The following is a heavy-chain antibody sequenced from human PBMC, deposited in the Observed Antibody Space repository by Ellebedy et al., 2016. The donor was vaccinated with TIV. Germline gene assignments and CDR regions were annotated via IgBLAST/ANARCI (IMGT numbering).Heavy chain of an antibody. CDR1: GGSFSGYS. D-gene: IGHD5-18*01. CDR3: ARIGYRGYSYGYDY. V-gene: IGHV2-70*11. Sequence: TLSLTCAVYGGSFSGYSWSWIRQPPGKALEWLARIDWDDDKYYSTSLKTRLTISKDTSKNQVVLTMTNMDPVDTATYYCARIGYRGYSYGYDYWGQGTLVTVSS. CDR2: IDWDDDK. J-gene: IGHJ4*02.